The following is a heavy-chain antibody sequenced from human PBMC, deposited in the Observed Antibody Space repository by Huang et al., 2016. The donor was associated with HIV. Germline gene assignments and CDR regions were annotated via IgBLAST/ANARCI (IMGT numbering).Heavy chain of an antibody. J-gene: IGHJ3*02. V-gene: IGHV3-30-3*01. CDR1: GFSFSNYA. CDR3: TREYTVAGAFDI. D-gene: IGHD5-12*01. Sequence: QGQSVESGGGVVRPGRSLRLSCAASGFSFSNYAMHWVRQGPGKRLEWVTFIANDGTTTYYANSVKGRFTISRDNFKNTLYLQMNRLRGDDTAVYYCTREYTVAGAFDIWGQGTMVTVSS. CDR2: IANDGTTT.